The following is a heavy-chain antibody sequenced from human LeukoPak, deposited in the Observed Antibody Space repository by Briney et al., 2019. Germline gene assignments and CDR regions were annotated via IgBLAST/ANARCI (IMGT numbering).Heavy chain of an antibody. D-gene: IGHD3-22*01. CDR1: GYTFTGYY. CDR2: INPNSGGT. J-gene: IGHJ3*02. V-gene: IGHV1-2*02. Sequence: ASVKVSFKASGYTFTGYYMHWVRQAPGQGLEWMGWINPNSGGTNYAQKFQGRVTMTRDTSISTAYMELSRLRSDDTAVYYCARGNYYDSSGYYYSVDAFDIWGQGTMVTVSS. CDR3: ARGNYYDSSGYYYSVDAFDI.